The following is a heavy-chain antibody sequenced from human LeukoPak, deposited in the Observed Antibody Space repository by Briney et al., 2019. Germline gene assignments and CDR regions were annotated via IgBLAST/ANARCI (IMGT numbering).Heavy chain of an antibody. CDR3: ARGWGGDYEIWFDP. J-gene: IGHJ5*02. V-gene: IGHV4-39*07. CDR2: IYYSGST. Sequence: SETLSLTCTVSGGSISSSSYYWGWIRQPPGKGLEWIGSIYYSGSTYYNPSLKSRVTISVDTSKNQFSLKLSSVTAADTAVYYYARGWGGDYEIWFDPWGQGTLVTVSS. D-gene: IGHD4-17*01. CDR1: GGSISSSSYY.